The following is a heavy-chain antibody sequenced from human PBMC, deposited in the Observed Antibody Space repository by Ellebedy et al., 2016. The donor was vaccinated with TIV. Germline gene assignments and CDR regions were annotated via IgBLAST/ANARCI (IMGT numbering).Heavy chain of an antibody. CDR3: ARVGTELITVEEYFYFLDV. Sequence: SETLSLTCSVSGGSIRPYFWAWIRQSPGKALEWIGYVYFSGSADYNPSLKSRVTISVDSSKNEISLTLRSVTAADTAVYYCARVGTELITVEEYFYFLDVWGKGTTVTFSS. V-gene: IGHV4-59*12. D-gene: IGHD4-11*01. CDR1: GGSIRPYF. CDR2: VYFSGSA. J-gene: IGHJ6*03.